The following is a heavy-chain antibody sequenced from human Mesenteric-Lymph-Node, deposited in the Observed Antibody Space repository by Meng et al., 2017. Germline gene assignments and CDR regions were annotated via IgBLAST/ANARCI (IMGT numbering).Heavy chain of an antibody. Sequence: QGQLQESGPGLVKPSDTLSLTWAVSGYSISSSNWWVWIRQPPGKGLEWIGYIYYSGSTDYNPSLKSRVTMSVDTSKNQFSLKLSSVTAVDTAVYYCARKRDGYNPFDDWGQGTLVTVSS. CDR1: GYSISSSNW. D-gene: IGHD5-24*01. CDR2: IYYSGST. CDR3: ARKRDGYNPFDD. V-gene: IGHV4-28*01. J-gene: IGHJ4*02.